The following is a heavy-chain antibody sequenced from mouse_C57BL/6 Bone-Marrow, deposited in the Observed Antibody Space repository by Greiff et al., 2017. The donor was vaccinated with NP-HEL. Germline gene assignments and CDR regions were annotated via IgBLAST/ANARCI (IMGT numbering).Heavy chain of an antibody. V-gene: IGHV1-81*01. CDR2: IYPRSGNT. J-gene: IGHJ4*01. CDR3: ARAGYYGRGYAMDY. D-gene: IGHD1-1*01. CDR1: GYTFTSYG. Sequence: QVQLQQSGAELARPGASVKLSCKASGYTFTSYGISWVKQRTGQGLEWIGEIYPRSGNTYYNEKFKGKATLTADKSSSTAYMELRSLTSADSAVYYCARAGYYGRGYAMDYWGQGTSVTVSA.